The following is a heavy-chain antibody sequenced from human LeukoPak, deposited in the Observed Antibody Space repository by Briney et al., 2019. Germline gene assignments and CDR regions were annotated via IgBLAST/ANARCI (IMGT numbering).Heavy chain of an antibody. CDR2: VNRDGSET. D-gene: IGHD3-10*01. CDR1: GFALSSHW. V-gene: IGHV3-7*01. Sequence: PGGSLRLSCAASGFALSSHWMTWVRQVPGRGPEWVANVNRDGSETYYLDSVKGRFTISRDNAKNSLFLQMNSLRAEDTAVYYCANEARGMVRGVMVRLLYYGMDVWGQGTTVTVSS. J-gene: IGHJ6*02. CDR3: ANEARGMVRGVMVRLLYYGMDV.